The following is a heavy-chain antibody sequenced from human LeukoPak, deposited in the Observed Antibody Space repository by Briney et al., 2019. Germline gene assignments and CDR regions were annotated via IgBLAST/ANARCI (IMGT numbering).Heavy chain of an antibody. CDR2: IHYSGKT. CDR1: GGFISNSIYY. D-gene: IGHD2-21*02. Sequence: SETLSLTCIVSGGFISNSIYYWAWIRQPSGEGLEWIGSIHYSGKTYYYPSLKSQVTMSVDTSKNQFSLKLSSVTAADTAVYYCARRCGGDCYSKMGLDPWGQGTAVTVSS. CDR3: ARRCGGDCYSKMGLDP. V-gene: IGHV4-39*01. J-gene: IGHJ5*02.